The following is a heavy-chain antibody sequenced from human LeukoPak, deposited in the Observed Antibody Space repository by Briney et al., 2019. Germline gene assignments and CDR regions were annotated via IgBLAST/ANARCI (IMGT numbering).Heavy chain of an antibody. Sequence: SGTLSLTCAVSGGSISSDYWWSWVRQPPGKGLEWIGEIYHSGTTNYNPSLKSRVTISVDKSKNQFSLKLSSVTAADTAVYYCARESGRITGTTTFDYWGQGALVTVFS. D-gene: IGHD1-7*01. CDR3: ARESGRITGTTTFDY. J-gene: IGHJ4*02. V-gene: IGHV4-4*02. CDR2: IYHSGTT. CDR1: GGSISSDYW.